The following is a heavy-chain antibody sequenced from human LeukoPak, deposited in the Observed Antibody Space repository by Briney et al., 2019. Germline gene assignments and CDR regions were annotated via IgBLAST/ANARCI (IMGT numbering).Heavy chain of an antibody. CDR1: GYTFTGYY. D-gene: IGHD3-22*01. CDR2: INTSGGRT. Sequence: APVKVSCKASGYTFTGYYMHWVRQAPGQGLEWMGIINTSGGRTSYAQKFQGRVTMTRDTSTSTVYMELSSLRSEDTAVYYCARDQRYYDSSGHLDYWGQGTLVTVSS. V-gene: IGHV1-46*01. CDR3: ARDQRYYDSSGHLDY. J-gene: IGHJ4*02.